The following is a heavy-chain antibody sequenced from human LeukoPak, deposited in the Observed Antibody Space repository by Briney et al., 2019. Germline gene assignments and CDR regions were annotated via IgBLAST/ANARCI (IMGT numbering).Heavy chain of an antibody. CDR3: ARLHLSGCSSTSCPTYYYYHGMDV. Sequence: KAGGSLRLSCAVSGFTFSDYYMSWIRQTPGKGLEWVSYISSGGSNISHADSVKGRFTISRDNVENSLYLQMNSLRAEDTAVHYRARLHLSGCSSTSCPTYYYYHGMDVWGQGTTVTVSS. D-gene: IGHD2-2*01. CDR1: GFTFSDYY. V-gene: IGHV3-11*01. J-gene: IGHJ6*02. CDR2: ISSGGSNI.